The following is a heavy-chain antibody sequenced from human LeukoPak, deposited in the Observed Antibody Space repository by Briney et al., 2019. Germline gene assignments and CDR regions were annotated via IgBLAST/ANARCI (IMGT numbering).Heavy chain of an antibody. Sequence: SETLSLTCTVSGGSISSYYWSWIRQPPGKGLEWIGYIYYSGSTNYNPSLKSRVTISVDTSKNQFSLKLSSVTAADTAVYYCATGLRSRDPDAFDIWGQGTMVTVSS. CDR3: ATGLRSRDPDAFDI. CDR2: IYYSGST. CDR1: GGSISSYY. J-gene: IGHJ3*02. D-gene: IGHD4-17*01. V-gene: IGHV4-59*01.